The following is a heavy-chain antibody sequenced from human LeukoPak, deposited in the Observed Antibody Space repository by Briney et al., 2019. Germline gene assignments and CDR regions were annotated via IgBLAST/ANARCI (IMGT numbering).Heavy chain of an antibody. Sequence: GGSLRLSCAASGFTFSSYGMPWVRQAPGKGLEWVAVIWYDGSNKYYADSVKGRFTISRDNSKNTLYLQMNSLRAEDTAVYYCASEGGSLDYWGQGTLVTVSS. CDR3: ASEGGSLDY. D-gene: IGHD6-25*01. CDR2: IWYDGSNK. V-gene: IGHV3-33*01. CDR1: GFTFSSYG. J-gene: IGHJ4*02.